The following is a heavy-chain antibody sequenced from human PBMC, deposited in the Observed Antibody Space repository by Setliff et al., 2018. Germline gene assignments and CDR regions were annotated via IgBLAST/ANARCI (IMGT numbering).Heavy chain of an antibody. J-gene: IGHJ3*02. D-gene: IGHD3-3*01. CDR1: GSSITSSNW. CDR3: VRARTTNYDFWSGLNAFDI. CDR2: ISSSGSTI. Sequence: ETLSLTCGVSGSSITSSNWWSWVRQAPGKGLEWVSYISSSGSTIYYADSVKGRFTVSRDNAHNSLSLQMNSLRAEDTAVYYCVRARTTNYDFWSGLNAFDIWGQGTMVTVSS. V-gene: IGHV3-48*01.